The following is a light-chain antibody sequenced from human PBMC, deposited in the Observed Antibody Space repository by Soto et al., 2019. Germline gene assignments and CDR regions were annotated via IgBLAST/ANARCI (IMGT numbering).Light chain of an antibody. CDR1: QSVRSS. CDR2: GAS. J-gene: IGKJ4*01. V-gene: IGKV3-15*01. CDR3: QQYSNWPLT. Sequence: ELVITQSPATVSVSPGERAALCCRASQSVRSSFLAWYQQKPGQAPSLLIYGASTRATGIPARFSGSGSGTEFTLTINSLQSEDFAVYYCQQYSNWPLTFGGGTKVDI.